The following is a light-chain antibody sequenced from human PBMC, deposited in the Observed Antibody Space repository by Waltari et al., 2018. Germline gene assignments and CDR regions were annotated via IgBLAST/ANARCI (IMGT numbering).Light chain of an antibody. CDR3: CSYAGSFTLI. Sequence: QSALTQPASVSGSPGQSITISCTGTSSDVGSYNLVSWYQEHPGKAPKLMIYEDSKRPSGVSNRFSGSESGNTASLTISGLQAEDEADYYCCSYAGSFTLIFGGGTKLTVL. CDR2: EDS. CDR1: SSDVGSYNL. J-gene: IGLJ2*01. V-gene: IGLV2-23*01.